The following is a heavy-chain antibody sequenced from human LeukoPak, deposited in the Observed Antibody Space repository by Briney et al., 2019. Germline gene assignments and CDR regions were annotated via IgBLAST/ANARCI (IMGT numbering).Heavy chain of an antibody. D-gene: IGHD6-13*01. Sequence: SETLSLTCTVSGGSISSSTYYWGWIRQPPGKGLEWIGSIYYSGSTYYSPSLKSPVTISVDTSKNQFSLKLTSVTAADTAVYYCARLIAAAGRGIDHWGQGTLVTVSS. V-gene: IGHV4-39*01. CDR3: ARLIAAAGRGIDH. CDR2: IYYSGST. J-gene: IGHJ4*02. CDR1: GGSISSSTYY.